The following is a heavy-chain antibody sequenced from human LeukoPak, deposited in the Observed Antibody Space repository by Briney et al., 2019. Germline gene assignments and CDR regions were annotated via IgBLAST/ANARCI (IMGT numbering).Heavy chain of an antibody. CDR1: GFTFSSYA. V-gene: IGHV4-39*07. CDR2: IYYSGST. J-gene: IGHJ2*01. Sequence: GSLRLSCAASGFTFSSYAMSWVRQAPGKGLEWIGSIYYSGSTYYNPSLKSRVTISVDTSKNQFSLKLSSVTAADTAVYYCARGDWYFDLWGRGTLVTVSS. CDR3: ARGDWYFDL.